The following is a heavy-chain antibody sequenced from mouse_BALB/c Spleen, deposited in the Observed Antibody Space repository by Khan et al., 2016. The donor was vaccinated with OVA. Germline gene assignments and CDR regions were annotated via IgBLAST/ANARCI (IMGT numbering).Heavy chain of an antibody. D-gene: IGHD3-1*01. CDR2: IYPGGSFT. CDR3: ARWATWYFDV. Sequence: VQLQQSGAELVRPGTSVKISCKASGYTFTNYWLGWVKQRPGHGLEWIGDIYPGGSFTNYNEKFKDKATLTADTSSTTAYMQLRSLTSEDSDVYFCARWATWYFDVWGAGTTVTVSS. V-gene: IGHV1-63*02. J-gene: IGHJ1*01. CDR1: GYTFTNYW.